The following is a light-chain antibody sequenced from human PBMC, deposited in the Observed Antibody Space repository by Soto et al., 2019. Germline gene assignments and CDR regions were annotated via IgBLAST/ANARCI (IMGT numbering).Light chain of an antibody. V-gene: IGLV2-11*01. J-gene: IGLJ1*01. Sequence: QSALTQPRSVSGSPGQSVTISCTGTSSDIGAYNFVSWYQQHPDKAPKLMIYDVIKRPSGVPDRFSGSKSGNTASLTIYGLQAEDEADYYCSSYTSDSTYVFGTGTKLTVL. CDR3: SSYTSDSTYV. CDR2: DVI. CDR1: SSDIGAYNF.